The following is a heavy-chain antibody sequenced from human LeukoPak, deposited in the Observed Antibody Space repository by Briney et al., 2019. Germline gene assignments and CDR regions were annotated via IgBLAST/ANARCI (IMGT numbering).Heavy chain of an antibody. D-gene: IGHD5-12*01. CDR3: AGYSGYPRYPVGY. V-gene: IGHV4-39*01. CDR2: IYYSGST. Sequence: SETLSLTCTVSGGSISSSSYYWGWIRQPPGKGLEWIGSIYYSGSTYYNPSLKSRVTISVDTSKNQFSLKLSSVTAADTAVYYCAGYSGYPRYPVGYWGQGTLVTVSS. CDR1: GGSISSSSYY. J-gene: IGHJ4*02.